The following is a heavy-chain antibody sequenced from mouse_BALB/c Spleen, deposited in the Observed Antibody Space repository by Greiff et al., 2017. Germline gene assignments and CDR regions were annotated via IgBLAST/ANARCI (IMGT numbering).Heavy chain of an antibody. D-gene: IGHD1-1*01. CDR3: ARKDYYGSSYVAY. CDR1: GFTFSSYA. Sequence: EVKLVESGGGLVKPGGSLKLSCAASGFTFSSYAMSWVRQTPEKRLEWVASISSGGSTYYPDSVKGRFTISRDNARNILYLQMSSLRSEDTAMYYCARKDYYGSSYVAYWGQGTLVTVSA. V-gene: IGHV5-6-5*01. J-gene: IGHJ3*01. CDR2: ISSGGST.